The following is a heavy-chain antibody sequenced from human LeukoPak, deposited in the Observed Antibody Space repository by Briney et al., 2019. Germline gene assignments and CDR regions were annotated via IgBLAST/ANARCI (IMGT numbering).Heavy chain of an antibody. D-gene: IGHD5-12*01. CDR3: ARHPPTKWLRFKAGGYDY. V-gene: IGHV5-51*01. CDR2: IYPGDSDT. CDR1: GYSFTSYW. J-gene: IGHJ4*02. Sequence: GESLKISCKGSGYSFTSYWIGWVRQMPGKGLEWMGIIYPGDSDTRYSPSFQGQVTISADKSISTAYLQWSSLKASDTAMYYCARHPPTKWLRFKAGGYDYWGQGTVVTVSS.